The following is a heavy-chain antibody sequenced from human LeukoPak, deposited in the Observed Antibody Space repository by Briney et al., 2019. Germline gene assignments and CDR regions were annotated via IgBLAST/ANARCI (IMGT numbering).Heavy chain of an antibody. J-gene: IGHJ5*02. CDR3: ARHRCSGGSCYPMNWFDP. CDR1: GYSISTGYY. Sequence: PSETLSLTCTVSGYSISTGYYWGWIRQPPGKGLEWIGSMYHSGSTYYNPSLKSRVTMSADTSKNQFSLKLNSVTAADTAVYYCARHRCSGGSCYPMNWFDPWGQGTLVTVSS. D-gene: IGHD2-15*01. CDR2: MYHSGST. V-gene: IGHV4-38-2*02.